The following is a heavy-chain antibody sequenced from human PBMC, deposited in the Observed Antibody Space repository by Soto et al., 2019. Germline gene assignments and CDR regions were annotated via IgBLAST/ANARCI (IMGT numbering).Heavy chain of an antibody. CDR3: SRDDSDWFFN. CDR2: ISSSGDKI. Sequence: PGGSLRLSCGASGFAFSNYGTNWVRQAPGKGLQWVSYISSSGDKIYYADSVKGRFTISRDDSKKTAYLQMNSLESEDTAVYYCSRDDSDWFFNWGRGTLVTVSS. CDR1: GFAFSNYG. V-gene: IGHV3-48*03. D-gene: IGHD3-9*01. J-gene: IGHJ4*02.